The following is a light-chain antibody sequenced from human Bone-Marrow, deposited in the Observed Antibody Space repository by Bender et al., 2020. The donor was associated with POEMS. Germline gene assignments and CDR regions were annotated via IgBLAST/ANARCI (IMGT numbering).Light chain of an antibody. Sequence: QSVLTQPPSASAPPWQKVTISCYGSSSNIAKNSAYWYRQVPGTAPQLLIIRDNVRPSWVPDRFSGSRSGTSASLAISGLRSEDEADYYCATWDANRSGPCVVFGGGTKLTVL. CDR1: SSNIAKNS. CDR3: ATWDANRSGPCVV. CDR2: RDN. V-gene: IGLV1-47*01. J-gene: IGLJ2*01.